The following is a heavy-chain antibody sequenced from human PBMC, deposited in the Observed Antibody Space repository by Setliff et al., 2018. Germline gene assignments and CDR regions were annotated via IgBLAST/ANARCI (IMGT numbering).Heavy chain of an antibody. V-gene: IGHV1-18*01. CDR3: ARGHPYYYDSRGYSAFDI. CDR2: ISAYDGNT. CDR1: GYTFSSYG. Sequence: ASVKVSCKASGYTFSSYGISWVRQAPGQGLEWMGWISAYDGNTNYAQKNQDRVTMTTDTSTSTAYVELRSLRSDDTAMYYCARGHPYYYDSRGYSAFDIWGQGTMVTVSS. D-gene: IGHD3-22*01. J-gene: IGHJ3*02.